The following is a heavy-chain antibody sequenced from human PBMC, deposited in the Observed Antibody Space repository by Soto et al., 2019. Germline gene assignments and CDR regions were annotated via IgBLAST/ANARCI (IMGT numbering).Heavy chain of an antibody. Sequence: SETLSLTCTVSGGSISSSVYYWGWIRQPPGKGLEWIGSIYHSGSTYYNPSLKSRVTISVDTSKNQFSLKLRSVTAADTAVYYCAGLSLSYWGQGTLVTVSS. D-gene: IGHD3-16*02. CDR1: GGSISSSVYY. CDR3: AGLSLSY. V-gene: IGHV4-39*01. J-gene: IGHJ4*02. CDR2: IYHSGST.